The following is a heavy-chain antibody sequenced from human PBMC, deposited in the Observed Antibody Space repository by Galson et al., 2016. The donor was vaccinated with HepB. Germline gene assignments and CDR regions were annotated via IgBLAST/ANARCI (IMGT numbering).Heavy chain of an antibody. Sequence: SVKVSCKASGYTFTGYDINWVRQASGQGLEWMGYLNPNSGKTAFAQKFQGRVILTLDTSIDTAYMEFSSLTSEDTAVYYCARGTRGPDWLDPWGQGALVTVSS. CDR3: ARGTRGPDWLDP. CDR1: GYTFTGYD. CDR2: LNPNSGKT. V-gene: IGHV1-8*01. D-gene: IGHD1-1*01. J-gene: IGHJ5*02.